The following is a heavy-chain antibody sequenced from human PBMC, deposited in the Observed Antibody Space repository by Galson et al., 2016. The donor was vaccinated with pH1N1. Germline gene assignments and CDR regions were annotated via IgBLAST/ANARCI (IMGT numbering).Heavy chain of an antibody. CDR1: GFSVSSSGMG. Sequence: PALVKPPQTLTLTCTFSGFSVSSSGMGVGWIRQPPGKALEWLAVIYWDDDKRYSPSLKSRLTITKDTSKNHVVLTMTNMDPMDTATYYCAHREVMITNAFDIWGQGTMVTVSS. CDR3: AHREVMITNAFDI. J-gene: IGHJ3*02. CDR2: IYWDDDK. V-gene: IGHV2-5*02. D-gene: IGHD3-16*01.